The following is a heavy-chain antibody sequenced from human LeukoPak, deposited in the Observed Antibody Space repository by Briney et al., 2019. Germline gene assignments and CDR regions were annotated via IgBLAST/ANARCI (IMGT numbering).Heavy chain of an antibody. J-gene: IGHJ3*02. CDR2: IKQGESER. Sequence: QAGGSLRLSCAASGFTFSSYGMSWVRQAPGKGLEWVASIKQGESERYYVDSVNGRFTISRDNAKNSLYLQMNSLRAEDTAVYYCARGDSSAFDIWGQGTMVTVSS. CDR1: GFTFSSYG. D-gene: IGHD3-22*01. V-gene: IGHV3-7*04. CDR3: ARGDSSAFDI.